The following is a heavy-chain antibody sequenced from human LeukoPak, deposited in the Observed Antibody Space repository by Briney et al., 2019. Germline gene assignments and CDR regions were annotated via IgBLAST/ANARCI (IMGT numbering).Heavy chain of an antibody. V-gene: IGHV4-34*01. J-gene: IGHJ6*03. CDR1: GGSFSGYS. CDR3: ATAVEVVSSSYFYYYHMDV. CDR2: INPSGSP. D-gene: IGHD6-6*01. Sequence: SETLSLTCDVYGGSFSGYSWTWIHQPPGKGLEWIGEINPSGSPNYNPSLKSRVTISLDTSKTQFSLKLSSVTAADTAVYFCATAVEVVSSSYFYYYHMDVWVKGTTVTVSS.